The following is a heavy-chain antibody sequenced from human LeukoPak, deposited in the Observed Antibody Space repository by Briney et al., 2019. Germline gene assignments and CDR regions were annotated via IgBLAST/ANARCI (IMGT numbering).Heavy chain of an antibody. J-gene: IGHJ1*01. CDR2: ISGSGGST. Sequence: PGGSLRLSCAASGFTFSSYAMSWVRQAPGKGLEWVSAISGSGGSTYYADSVKGRFTISRDNSKNTLYLQINSLRAEDTAVYYCAGGWYVAEYFQHWGQGTLVTVSS. V-gene: IGHV3-23*01. D-gene: IGHD6-19*01. CDR3: AGGWYVAEYFQH. CDR1: GFTFSSYA.